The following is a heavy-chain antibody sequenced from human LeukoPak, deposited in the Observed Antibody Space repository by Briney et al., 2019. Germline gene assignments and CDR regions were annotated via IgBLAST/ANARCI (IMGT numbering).Heavy chain of an antibody. J-gene: IGHJ3*02. CDR1: GGSISSKDYY. CDR2: IYFSGTT. V-gene: IGHV4-39*01. D-gene: IGHD6-13*01. Sequence: SETLSLTCTVSGGSISSKDYYWGWIRQSPGKGLEWIGTIYFSGTTSYNPSLKSRVTISVDTSKNKFSLRLNSVTAADTAVYYCARTRSSWSQADAFDIWGQGTMVTVSS. CDR3: ARTRSSWSQADAFDI.